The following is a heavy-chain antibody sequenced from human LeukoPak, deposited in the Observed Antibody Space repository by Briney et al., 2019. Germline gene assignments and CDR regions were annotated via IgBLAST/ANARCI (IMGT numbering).Heavy chain of an antibody. J-gene: IGHJ4*02. CDR2: INPSGGST. Sequence: ASVKVSCKASGYTFISYYMHWVRQAPGQGLEWMGIINPSGGSTSYAQKFQGRVTMTRDMSTSTVYMELSSLRSEDTAVYYCARGSANSSGYYYFRFDYWGQGTLVTVSS. D-gene: IGHD3-22*01. CDR3: ARGSANSSGYYYFRFDY. V-gene: IGHV1-46*01. CDR1: GYTFISYY.